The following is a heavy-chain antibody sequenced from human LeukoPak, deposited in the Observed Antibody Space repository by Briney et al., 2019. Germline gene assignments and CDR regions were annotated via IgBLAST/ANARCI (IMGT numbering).Heavy chain of an antibody. CDR3: ATPPHDYDGPADNWFDP. V-gene: IGHV1-24*01. D-gene: IGHD3-3*01. CDR2: FDPEDGET. J-gene: IGHJ5*02. Sequence: ASVKVFCKASGYTFTSYAMHWVRQAPGKGLEWMGGFDPEDGETIYALKFQGRVTMTEDTSTDTAYMELSSLRSEDTAVYYCATPPHDYDGPADNWFDPWGQGTLVTVSS. CDR1: GYTFTSYA.